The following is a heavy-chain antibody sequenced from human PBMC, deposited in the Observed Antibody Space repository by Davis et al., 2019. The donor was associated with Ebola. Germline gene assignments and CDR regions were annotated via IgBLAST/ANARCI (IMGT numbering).Heavy chain of an antibody. CDR1: GYTFTAYY. CDR3: ARGGITMTVVPRDYYYGMDV. D-gene: IGHD3-22*01. Sequence: ASVKVSCRASGYTFTAYYIHWVRQAPGQGLERMGRINPNTDATNYAQRFQGRVTMTRDTSTSTVYMELSRLRSDDTAVYYCARGGITMTVVPRDYYYGMDVWGQGTTVTVSS. J-gene: IGHJ6*02. V-gene: IGHV1-2*06. CDR2: INPNTDAT.